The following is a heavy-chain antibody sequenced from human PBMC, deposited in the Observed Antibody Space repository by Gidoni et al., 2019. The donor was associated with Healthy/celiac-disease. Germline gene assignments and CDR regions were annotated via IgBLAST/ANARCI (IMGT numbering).Heavy chain of an antibody. V-gene: IGHV3-33*01. D-gene: IGHD2-15*01. CDR2: VWYDGSNK. CDR1: GSTFRSYG. J-gene: IGHJ4*02. CDR3: ARGLQRGYCSGGSCYSLDY. Sequence: QVQLVESGGGVVQPGRSLRLACAASGSTFRSYGMHWVRQAPGKGLEWVAVVWYDGSNKYSADSVKGRFTISRDNSKNTLYLQMNSLRAEDTAVYYCARGLQRGYCSGGSCYSLDYWGQGTLVTVSS.